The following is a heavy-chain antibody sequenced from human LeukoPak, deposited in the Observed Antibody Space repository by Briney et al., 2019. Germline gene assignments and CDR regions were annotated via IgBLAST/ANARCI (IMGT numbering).Heavy chain of an antibody. Sequence: GGSLRLSCAASGFTVSSNYMTWVRQAPGKGLEWVSVIYSGGSTYYSDSVKGRFTISRDNSKNTLYLQMDGLRADDTAVYYCARARSRTTGFDYWGQGTLATVSS. D-gene: IGHD2/OR15-2a*01. J-gene: IGHJ4*02. V-gene: IGHV3-53*01. CDR3: ARARSRTTGFDY. CDR2: IYSGGST. CDR1: GFTVSSNY.